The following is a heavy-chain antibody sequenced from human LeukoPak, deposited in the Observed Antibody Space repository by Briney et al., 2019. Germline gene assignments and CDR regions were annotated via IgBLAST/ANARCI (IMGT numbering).Heavy chain of an antibody. CDR3: AKNRQDGYTSYWSKFNSYALDV. V-gene: IGHV3-30*18. CDR2: ISRDGSSA. Sequence: PGGSLRLSCAASGFTFSTYAMHWVRQAPGKGLEWVAVISRDGSSAFYTDSVKGRFTVSRDSSSNTLYLQVSSLRTEDTAVYYCAKNRQDGYTSYWSKFNSYALDVWGQGTTVTVSS. J-gene: IGHJ6*02. CDR1: GFTFSTYA. D-gene: IGHD6-13*01.